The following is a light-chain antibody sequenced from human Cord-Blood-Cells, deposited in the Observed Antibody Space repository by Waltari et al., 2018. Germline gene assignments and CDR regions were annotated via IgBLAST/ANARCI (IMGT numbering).Light chain of an antibody. J-gene: IGKJ2*03. V-gene: IGKV2-28*01. CDR3: MQALQTPYS. CDR2: LGS. CDR1: QSLLHSNGYNY. Sequence: DIVMTQSPLSLTVTPGEPASISCRSSQSLLHSNGYNYLDWYLQKPGQSTQLLIYLGSNRACRFPDRFSGSGSGTDFTLKISRVEAEDVEFYYCMQALQTPYSFGQGTKLEIK.